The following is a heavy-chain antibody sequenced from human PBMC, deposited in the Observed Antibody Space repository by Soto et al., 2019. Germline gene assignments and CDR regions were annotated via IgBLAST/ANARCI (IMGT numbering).Heavy chain of an antibody. D-gene: IGHD1-26*01. CDR2: MSRHGSKI. CDR1: GFDFTYYA. J-gene: IGHJ4*02. Sequence: QVQLVESGGGAVQPGESLRLSCVASGFDFTYYAMHWVRQAPGKGLESVAVMSRHGSKIHHTDSVKGRFNLSRDNSKNTLYLQMNSLRKEDTAVYFCAKDEGVGGTLGLFDYWGQGTLVSVSS. V-gene: IGHV3-30*18. CDR3: AKDEGVGGTLGLFDY.